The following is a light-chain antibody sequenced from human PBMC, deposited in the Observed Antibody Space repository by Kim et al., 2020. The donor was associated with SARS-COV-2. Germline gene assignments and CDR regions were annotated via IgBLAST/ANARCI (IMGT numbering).Light chain of an antibody. V-gene: IGLV2-14*03. CDR2: DVN. CDR3: NSFTSSTTWI. CDR1: GSDVGGYNY. J-gene: IGLJ2*01. Sequence: QSALTQPASVSGSPGQSITLSCTGTGSDVGGYNYVSWYQQHPGKVPKLIIYDVNNRPSGVSNRFSGSKSGNTAYLTISGLQAEDEADYYCNSFTSSTTWIFGGGTQLTVL.